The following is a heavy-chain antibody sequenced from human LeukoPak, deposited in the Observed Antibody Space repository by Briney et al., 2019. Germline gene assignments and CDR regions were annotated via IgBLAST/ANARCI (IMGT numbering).Heavy chain of an antibody. CDR2: ISYDGNNK. CDR1: GFTFSRHA. CDR3: AKPDMTKVTTGGAFDV. J-gene: IGHJ3*01. D-gene: IGHD4-11*01. Sequence: GGSLRLSCAASGFTFSRHAMHWVRQAPGRGLEWVAVISYDGNNKYYADSVKGRFTISRDNSREKVYLQMNSLRPEDTALFYCAKPDMTKVTTGGAFDVWGQGTMVTVSS. V-gene: IGHV3-30*18.